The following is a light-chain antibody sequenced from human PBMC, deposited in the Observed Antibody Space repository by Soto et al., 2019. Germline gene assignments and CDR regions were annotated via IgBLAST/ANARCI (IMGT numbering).Light chain of an antibody. V-gene: IGKV3-20*01. Sequence: ENVLTQSPGTLSLSPGERATLSCRATQSVTSSYFAWYQQKPGQAPRLLIYGVSNRATDIPDRFSGSGSGTDLTLTISRLEPEDFVVYYCQQYSSLPHTFGQGTKLEVK. CDR2: GVS. CDR3: QQYSSLPHT. CDR1: QSVTSSY. J-gene: IGKJ2*01.